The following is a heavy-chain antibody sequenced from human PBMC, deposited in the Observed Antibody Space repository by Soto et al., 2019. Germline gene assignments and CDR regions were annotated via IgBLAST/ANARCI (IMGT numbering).Heavy chain of an antibody. CDR2: INNSGST. V-gene: IGHV4-34*01. D-gene: IGHD2-21*02. Sequence: QVQLQQWGAGLLKPSETLSLTCAVYGGSFSGYYWSWIRQPPGKGLEWIGEINNSGSTNYNPSLKSRVTISVDTSKNQFSLKLSSVTAADTAVYYCARDRGVVVTAPSDYYYGMDVWGQGTTVTVSS. J-gene: IGHJ6*02. CDR3: ARDRGVVVTAPSDYYYGMDV. CDR1: GGSFSGYY.